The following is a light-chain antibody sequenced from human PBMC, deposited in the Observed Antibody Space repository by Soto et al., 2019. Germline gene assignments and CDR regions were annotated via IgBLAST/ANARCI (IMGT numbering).Light chain of an antibody. J-gene: IGKJ1*01. CDR3: QQSYSSPRT. V-gene: IGKV1-39*01. Sequence: DIQMTQSPSSLSASVGDRVTITCRASQSISSYLNWYQQKPGKAPKLMIYAASTLQRGVPSRFSGKGSGTEFPLTIRRFPPEDFATYYCQQSYSSPRTFGQGTKVDIK. CDR2: AAS. CDR1: QSISSY.